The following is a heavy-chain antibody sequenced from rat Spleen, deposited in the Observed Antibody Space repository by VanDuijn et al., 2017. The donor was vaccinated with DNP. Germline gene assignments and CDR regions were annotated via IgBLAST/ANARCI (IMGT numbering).Heavy chain of an antibody. D-gene: IGHD4-3*01. CDR3: VRWYNSGYYFDH. CDR1: GFTFSDYY. CDR2: IRYDGGST. V-gene: IGHV5-22*01. Sequence: EVQLVESGGGLVQPGRSLKLSCAASGFTFSDYYLAWVRQGPTKGLEWVAYIRYDGGSTYYGDSVKGRFTISRANVKSTLYLQMNSLRSEDMATYYCVRWYNSGYYFDHWGQGVMVTVSS. J-gene: IGHJ2*01.